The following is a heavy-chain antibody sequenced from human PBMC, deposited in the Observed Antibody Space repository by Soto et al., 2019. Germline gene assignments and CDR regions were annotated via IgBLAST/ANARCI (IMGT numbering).Heavy chain of an antibody. V-gene: IGHV4-34*01. J-gene: IGHJ6*02. Sequence: QVQLQQWGAGLLKPSETLSLTCAVYGGSFSGYYWSWIRQPPGKGLEWIGEINHSGSTNYNPSLKSRVTISVDTSKNQFSLKLSSVTAADTAVYYCARGQGYQPIYVWGQGTTVTVSS. CDR1: GGSFSGYY. D-gene: IGHD2-2*01. CDR2: INHSGST. CDR3: ARGQGYQPIYV.